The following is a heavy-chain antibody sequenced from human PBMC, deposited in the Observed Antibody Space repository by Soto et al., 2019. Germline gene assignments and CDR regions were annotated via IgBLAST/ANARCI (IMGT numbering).Heavy chain of an antibody. V-gene: IGHV1-46*01. CDR1: GYTFTSYY. D-gene: IGHD2-15*01. J-gene: IGHJ6*02. Sequence: ASVKVSCKASGYTFTSYYIHWVRQAPGQGLEWMGIINPSGGSTSYAQKFQGRVTMTRDTSTSTVYMELSSLRSEDTAVYYCARGGLGYCSGGSCYLHYYYGMDVWGQGTTVTVSS. CDR3: ARGGLGYCSGGSCYLHYYYGMDV. CDR2: INPSGGST.